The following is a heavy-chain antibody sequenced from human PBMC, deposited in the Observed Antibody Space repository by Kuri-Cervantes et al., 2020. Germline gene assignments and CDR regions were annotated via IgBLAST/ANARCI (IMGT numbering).Heavy chain of an antibody. Sequence: GESLKISCGASGFTFSSYAMHWVRQAPGKGLEWVAVISYDGSNKYYADSVKGRFTISRDNSKNTLYLQTNSLRAEDTAVYYCAKGPTIIAVAGEFDYWGQGTLVTVSS. J-gene: IGHJ4*02. CDR2: ISYDGSNK. V-gene: IGHV3-30-3*01. CDR1: GFTFSSYA. CDR3: AKGPTIIAVAGEFDY. D-gene: IGHD6-19*01.